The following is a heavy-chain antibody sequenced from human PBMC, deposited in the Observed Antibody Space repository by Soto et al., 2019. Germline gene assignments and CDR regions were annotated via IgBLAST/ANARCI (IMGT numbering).Heavy chain of an antibody. D-gene: IGHD1-1*01. CDR1: GASISGFY. V-gene: IGHV4-4*07. CDR2: IYATGTT. Sequence: SETLSLTCTVSGASISGFYWSWIRKSAGKGLEWIGRIYATGTTDYNPSLKSRVMMSVDTSKKQFSLKLRSVTAADTAVYYCVRDGTKTLWDWFDPWGQGISVTVSS. CDR3: VRDGTKTLWDWFDP. J-gene: IGHJ5*02.